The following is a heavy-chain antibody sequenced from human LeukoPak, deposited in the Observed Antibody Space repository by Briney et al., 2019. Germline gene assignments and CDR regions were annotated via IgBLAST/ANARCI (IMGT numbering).Heavy chain of an antibody. V-gene: IGHV3-30*02. CDR1: GLTFTNFA. CDR3: APQSITLVVVISPLDC. J-gene: IGHJ4*02. Sequence: PGGSLRLSCAASGLTFTNFAMHSVRQAPGKGLEWVALIQDDGATTNYADSVRGRFTISRDNSKSTVYLQMNSLKPDDTAVYYCAPQSITLVVVISPLDCWGQGTLVTVSS. D-gene: IGHD3-22*01. CDR2: IQDDGATT.